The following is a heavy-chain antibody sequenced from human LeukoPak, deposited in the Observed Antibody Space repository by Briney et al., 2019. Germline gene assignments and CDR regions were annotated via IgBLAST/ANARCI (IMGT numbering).Heavy chain of an antibody. CDR2: INPNSGGT. V-gene: IGHV1-2*02. CDR3: ASEGLLGYCTHGVCSLDY. D-gene: IGHD2-8*01. CDR1: GYTFTGYY. J-gene: IGHJ4*02. Sequence: GASVKVSCKASGYTFTGYYIHWVRQAPGQGLEWMGWINPNSGGTNYAQKFQGRVTMTRDTSISTAYMELSRLRSDDTAVYYCASEGLLGYCTHGVCSLDYWGQGTLVTVSS.